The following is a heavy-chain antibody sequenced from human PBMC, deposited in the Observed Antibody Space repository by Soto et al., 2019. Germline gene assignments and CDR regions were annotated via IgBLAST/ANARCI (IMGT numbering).Heavy chain of an antibody. CDR1: GFTFSSYA. CDR2: ISGSGGST. CDR3: AKVLLWFGELFDYYGMDV. V-gene: IGHV3-23*01. J-gene: IGHJ6*02. D-gene: IGHD3-10*01. Sequence: EVQLLESGGGLVQPGGSLRLSCAASGFTFSSYAMSWVRQAPGKGLEWVSAISGSGGSTYYADSVKGRFTISRDNSKNTLYLQMNSLTAEDTAVYYCAKVLLWFGELFDYYGMDVWGQGTTVTVSS.